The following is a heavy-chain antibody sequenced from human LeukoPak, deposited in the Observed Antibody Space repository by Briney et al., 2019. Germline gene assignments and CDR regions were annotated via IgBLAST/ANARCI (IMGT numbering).Heavy chain of an antibody. D-gene: IGHD4-17*01. CDR1: GGTFSSYA. Sequence: ASVKVSCKASGGTFSSYAISWVRQAPGQGLEWMGGIIPFFGTANYAQKFQGRVTITAAKSTSTAYMELSSLRSEDTAVYYCASAGVYGDYFSGDYWGQGTLVTVSS. V-gene: IGHV1-69*06. CDR3: ASAGVYGDYFSGDY. CDR2: IIPFFGTA. J-gene: IGHJ4*02.